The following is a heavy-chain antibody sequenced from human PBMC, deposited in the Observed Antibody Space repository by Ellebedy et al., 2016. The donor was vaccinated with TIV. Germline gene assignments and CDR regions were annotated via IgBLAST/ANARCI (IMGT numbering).Heavy chain of an antibody. CDR3: ARRWGYFDSSGHYAKAFDI. CDR1: GGSISSGGSF. Sequence: SETLSLXXAVSGGSISSGGSFWGWIRRPPGKGLEWIGTIYYNGSTYYNPSLKSRVTISVDTSKNHFSLKLSSVTAADTAVYYCARRWGYFDSSGHYAKAFDIWGQGTMVTVSS. J-gene: IGHJ3*02. CDR2: IYYNGST. D-gene: IGHD3-22*01. V-gene: IGHV4-39*02.